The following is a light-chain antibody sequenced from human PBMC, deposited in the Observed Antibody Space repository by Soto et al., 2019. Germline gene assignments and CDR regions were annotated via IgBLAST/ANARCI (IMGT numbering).Light chain of an antibody. CDR3: QSYDSSLSDWV. CDR2: GNT. Sequence: QSVLTQPPSVSGAPGQRATISCTGSSSNIGSGYDVHWYQQLPGTAPKLLIYGNTNRPSGVPDRFSGSKSGTSASLAITGLQAEDEADYYCQSYDSSLSDWVFGGGTKLTVL. V-gene: IGLV1-40*01. J-gene: IGLJ3*02. CDR1: SSNIGSGYD.